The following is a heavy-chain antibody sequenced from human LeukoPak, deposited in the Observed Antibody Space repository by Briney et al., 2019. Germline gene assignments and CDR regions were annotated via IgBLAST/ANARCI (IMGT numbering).Heavy chain of an antibody. J-gene: IGHJ5*02. V-gene: IGHV4-39*01. D-gene: IGHD3-9*01. Sequence: PGGSLRLSCAASGFTFSTYSMSCVRQAPGKGLEWIGSIYYSGSTYYNPSLKSRVTISVDTSKNQFSLKLSSVTAADTAVYYCARQDYDILTGYPNWFDPWGQGTLVTVSS. CDR1: GFTFSTYS. CDR3: ARQDYDILTGYPNWFDP. CDR2: IYYSGST.